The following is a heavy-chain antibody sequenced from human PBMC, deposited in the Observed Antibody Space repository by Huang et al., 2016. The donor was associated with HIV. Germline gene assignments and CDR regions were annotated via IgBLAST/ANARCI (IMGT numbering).Heavy chain of an antibody. CDR1: GLVFSDHY. Sequence: QVQLVESGGGLVKPGGSLRLYCTASGLVFSDHYMNWLRQAPGKGMEWSSYISLSGTTRRYADSVKGRVTISRDNAKKSLFLEMNSLRVEDTAVYYCARRMAGWDEVFDMWGQGTMVTVSS. CDR2: ISLSGTTR. J-gene: IGHJ3*02. D-gene: IGHD6-19*01. CDR3: ARRMAGWDEVFDM. V-gene: IGHV3-11*01.